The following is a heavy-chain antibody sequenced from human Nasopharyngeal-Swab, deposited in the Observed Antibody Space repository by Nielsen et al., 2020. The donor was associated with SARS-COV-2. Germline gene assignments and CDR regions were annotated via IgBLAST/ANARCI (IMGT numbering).Heavy chain of an antibody. D-gene: IGHD3-16*01. CDR1: GFTFSSYA. Sequence: GESLKISCAASGFTFSSYAMSWVRQAPGKGLEWVSAISGSGGSTYYADSVKGRFTISRDNSKNTLYLQMNSLRADDTAVYCCAKEATLGGVGDYYYMDVWGKGTTVTVSS. J-gene: IGHJ6*03. CDR2: ISGSGGST. CDR3: AKEATLGGVGDYYYMDV. V-gene: IGHV3-23*01.